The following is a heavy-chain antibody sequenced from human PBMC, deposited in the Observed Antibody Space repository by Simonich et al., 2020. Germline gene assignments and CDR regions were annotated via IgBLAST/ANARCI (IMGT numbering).Heavy chain of an antibody. CDR1: GYTFTGYY. Sequence: QVQLVQSGAEVKKPGASVKVSCKASGYTFTGYYMHWVRQAPGQGLEWMGWNNPNSGGTNNAQKFQGRVTMTRDTSISTAYMELSRLRSDDTAVYYCARDRAARYYYYYYMDVWGKGTTVTVSS. CDR3: ARDRAARYYYYYYMDV. J-gene: IGHJ6*03. CDR2: NNPNSGGT. D-gene: IGHD6-6*01. V-gene: IGHV1-2*02.